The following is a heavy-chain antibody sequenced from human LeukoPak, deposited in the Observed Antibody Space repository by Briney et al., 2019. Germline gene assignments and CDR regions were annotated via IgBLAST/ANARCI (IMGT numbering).Heavy chain of an antibody. CDR1: GFTFSSYA. Sequence: GGSLRLSCAASGFTFSSYAMSWVRQAPGKGLEWVSAISGSAFSTYYADSVKGRFTISRDNFQNKMYLQMNSLRAEDTALYYCAKVFEEGYYDSSGYYFSATKGGFDYWGQGTLVTVSS. D-gene: IGHD3-22*01. V-gene: IGHV3-23*01. CDR3: AKVFEEGYYDSSGYYFSATKGGFDY. CDR2: ISGSAFST. J-gene: IGHJ4*02.